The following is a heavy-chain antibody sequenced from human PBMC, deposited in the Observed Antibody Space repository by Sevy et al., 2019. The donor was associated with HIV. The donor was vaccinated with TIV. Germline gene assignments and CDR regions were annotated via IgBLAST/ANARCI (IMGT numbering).Heavy chain of an antibody. V-gene: IGHV1-69*13. CDR2: IIPIFGTT. D-gene: IGHD3-22*01. CDR1: GGTFSSYA. J-gene: IGHJ4*02. Sequence: ASVKVSCKASGGTFSSYAIHWVRQAPGQGLEWMGGIIPIFGTTNYAQKFRGRVTITADESTSTSNMELGSLRSEDTAVYYCARGVTMIRGGGYYFDYWGQGTLVTVSS. CDR3: ARGVTMIRGGGYYFDY.